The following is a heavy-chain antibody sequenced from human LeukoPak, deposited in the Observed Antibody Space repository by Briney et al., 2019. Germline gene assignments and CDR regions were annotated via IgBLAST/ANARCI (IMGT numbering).Heavy chain of an antibody. CDR3: ARELERVVPAALPIDY. CDR1: GFTFSSYS. D-gene: IGHD2-2*01. V-gene: IGHV3-48*01. CDR2: ISSSSSTI. Sequence: QPGGSLRLSCAASGFTFSSYSMTWVRQAPGKGLEWVSYISSSSSTIYYADSVKGRFTISRDNAKNSLYLQMNSLRAEDTAVYYCARELERVVPAALPIDYWGQGTLVTVSS. J-gene: IGHJ4*02.